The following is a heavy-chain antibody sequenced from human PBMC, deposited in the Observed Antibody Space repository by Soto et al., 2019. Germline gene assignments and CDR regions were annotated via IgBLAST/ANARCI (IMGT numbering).Heavy chain of an antibody. CDR1: GGSISGFY. Sequence: QVQLQESGPGPVKPSETLSLTCNVSGGSISGFYWSWIRQSPGKGLERIAHIYYSGYSNSNPTLKSRVTVSVNTSKDQSSLMLNSVTAADTAVYYCARNNGGVIQYGMDVWGQGTTVIVS. J-gene: IGHJ6*02. CDR3: ARNNGGVIQYGMDV. CDR2: IYYSGYS. V-gene: IGHV4-59*01. D-gene: IGHD3-16*01.